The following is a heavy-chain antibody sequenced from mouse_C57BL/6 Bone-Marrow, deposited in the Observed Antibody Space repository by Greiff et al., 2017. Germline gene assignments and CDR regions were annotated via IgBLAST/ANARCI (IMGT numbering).Heavy chain of an antibody. D-gene: IGHD1-1*02. CDR2: ISSGGDYI. J-gene: IGHJ2*01. Sequence: EVKLMESGEGLVKPGGSLKLSCAASGFTFSSYAMSWVRQTPEKRLEWVAYISSGGDYIYYADTVKGRFTISRDNARNTLYLQMSSLKSEDTAMYYCTRALLWFFDYWGQGTTLTVSS. CDR3: TRALLWFFDY. V-gene: IGHV5-9-1*02. CDR1: GFTFSSYA.